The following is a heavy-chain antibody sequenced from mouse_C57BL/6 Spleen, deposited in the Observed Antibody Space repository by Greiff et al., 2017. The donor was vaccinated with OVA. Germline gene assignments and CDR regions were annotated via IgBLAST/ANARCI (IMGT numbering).Heavy chain of an antibody. Sequence: EVKLMESGPELVKPGASVKISCKASGYSFTGYYMNWVKQSPEKSLEWIGEINPSTGGTTYNQKFKAKATLTVDKSSSTAYMQLKSLTSEDSAVYYCARYLDSSGYAWFAYWGQGTLVTVSA. D-gene: IGHD3-2*02. CDR2: INPSTGGT. J-gene: IGHJ3*01. CDR3: ARYLDSSGYAWFAY. V-gene: IGHV1-42*01. CDR1: GYSFTGYY.